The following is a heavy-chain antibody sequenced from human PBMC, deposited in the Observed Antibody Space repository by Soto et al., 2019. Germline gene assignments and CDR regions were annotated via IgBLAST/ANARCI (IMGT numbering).Heavy chain of an antibody. CDR1: GGSITNYY. J-gene: IGHJ6*02. Sequence: QVQLQESGPGLVKPSETLSLMCTVSGGSITNYYWSWIRQSPAKGLEWIGYISDSGSTKYNPSLKSRVTISVDTSKNPFSLKLTSVTAADTAVYYCARERVGHSAMDVWGQGTTVTVSS. CDR2: ISDSGST. V-gene: IGHV4-59*01. CDR3: ARERVGHSAMDV. D-gene: IGHD1-26*01.